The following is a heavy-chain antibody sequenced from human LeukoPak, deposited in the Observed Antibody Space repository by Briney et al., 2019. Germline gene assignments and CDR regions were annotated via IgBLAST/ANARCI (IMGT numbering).Heavy chain of an antibody. CDR3: AKSHSYYFDSSGYYPDY. D-gene: IGHD3-22*01. CDR1: GFTVSSNY. Sequence: PGGSLRLSCAASGFTVSSNYMSWVRQAPGKGLEWVSVIYSGGSTYYADSVKGRFTISRDNSKNTLHLQMNSLRSEDTAMYYCAKSHSYYFDSSGYYPDYWGQGTLVTVSS. V-gene: IGHV3-53*05. J-gene: IGHJ4*02. CDR2: IYSGGST.